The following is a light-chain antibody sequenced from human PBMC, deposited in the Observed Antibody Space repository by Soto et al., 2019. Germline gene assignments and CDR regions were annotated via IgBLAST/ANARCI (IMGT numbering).Light chain of an antibody. Sequence: HSVLTQPASVSGSPGQSFTISCTGTSIDIAPYNYVSWYQQHPGKAPKLIIYEVSYRPSGISNRFSGSKSGNTASLTISGLQAEDEADYYCSSYTSSTNYVFGTGTKVTVL. V-gene: IGLV2-14*01. CDR3: SSYTSSTNYV. CDR1: SIDIAPYNY. J-gene: IGLJ1*01. CDR2: EVS.